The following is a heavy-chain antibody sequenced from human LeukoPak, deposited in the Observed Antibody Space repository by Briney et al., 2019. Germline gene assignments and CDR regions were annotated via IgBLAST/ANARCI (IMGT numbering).Heavy chain of an antibody. J-gene: IGHJ6*02. CDR2: ISDSGGNT. V-gene: IGHV3-23*01. CDR3: AKESRTHYYYYYGMDV. Sequence: SGGSLRLSCAASGFTFNTYAMSWVRQAPWERLQWVSGISDSGGNTYYADSVRGRFTISRDNSKNTLYLQMNSLRAEDTAVYYCAKESRTHYYYYYGMDVWGQGTTVTVSS. CDR1: GFTFNTYA. D-gene: IGHD6-13*01.